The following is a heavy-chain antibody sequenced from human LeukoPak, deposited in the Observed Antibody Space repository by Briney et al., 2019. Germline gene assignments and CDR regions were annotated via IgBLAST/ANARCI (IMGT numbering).Heavy chain of an antibody. CDR3: ARSELLWFGKVNSGFDF. CDR1: GGSISTYY. D-gene: IGHD3-10*01. CDR2: VYYSGST. V-gene: IGHV4-59*01. Sequence: SETLSLTCTVSGGSISTYYWSWIRQSPGKGLEWIGYVYYSGSTNYNPSLMSRVTISVDTSENQFSLKMSSVTAADTAMYYCARSELLWFGKVNSGFDFWGQGTLVTVSS. J-gene: IGHJ4*02.